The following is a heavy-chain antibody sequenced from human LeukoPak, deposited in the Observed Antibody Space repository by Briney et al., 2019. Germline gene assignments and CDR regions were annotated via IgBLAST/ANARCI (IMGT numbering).Heavy chain of an antibody. CDR1: GFTFSNYG. J-gene: IGHJ4*02. V-gene: IGHV3-33*01. CDR3: ARDTYNGIDSGRDFDY. CDR2: IWNGGSNK. D-gene: IGHD1-26*01. Sequence: PGGSLRLSCAASGFTFSNYGMHWVRQAPGKGPEWVAVIWNGGSNKYYADSVKGRFTISRDNSKNTLFLQVNSLRAEDTAVYYCARDTYNGIDSGRDFDYWGQGTLVTVSS.